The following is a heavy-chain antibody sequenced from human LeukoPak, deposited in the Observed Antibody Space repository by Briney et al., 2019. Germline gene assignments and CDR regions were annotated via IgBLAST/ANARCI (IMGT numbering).Heavy chain of an antibody. CDR2: INPHSGDT. CDR3: ARESERTPDFGINYYYYMDV. V-gene: IGHV1-2*02. D-gene: IGHD3-3*01. Sequence: AASVRVSCKASGYSLTDHCMHWVRQAPGQGLEWMGWINPHSGDTNSTQKFQGRVTMTTDTSISTVFLELDRLTSDDTAVYYCARESERTPDFGINYYYYMDVWGEGTTVTVSS. CDR1: GYSLTDHC. J-gene: IGHJ6*03.